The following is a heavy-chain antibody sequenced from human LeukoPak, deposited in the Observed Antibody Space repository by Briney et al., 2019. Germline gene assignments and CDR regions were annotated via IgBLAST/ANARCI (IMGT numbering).Heavy chain of an antibody. Sequence: PGGSLRLSCAASGFTFSTYSMSWVRQAPGKGLERVSYISGSSDAIYYADSVKGRFTISRDNAKNSLYLQMNSLRDEDTAVYYCARYFGDPQGMDVWGQGTTVTVSS. V-gene: IGHV3-48*02. CDR3: ARYFGDPQGMDV. D-gene: IGHD3-10*01. J-gene: IGHJ6*02. CDR2: ISGSSDAI. CDR1: GFTFSTYS.